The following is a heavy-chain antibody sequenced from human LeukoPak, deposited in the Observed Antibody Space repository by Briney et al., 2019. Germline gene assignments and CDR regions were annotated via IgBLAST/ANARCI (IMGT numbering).Heavy chain of an antibody. CDR3: ARDSAHYFDY. Sequence: SVKVSCKASGGTFSSYAISWVRQAPGQGLQWMGRIIPIFGIANYAQKFQGRVTITADKSTSTAYMELSSLRSEDTAVYYCARDSAHYFDYWGQGTLVTVSS. J-gene: IGHJ4*02. CDR2: IIPIFGIA. V-gene: IGHV1-69*04. CDR1: GGTFSSYA.